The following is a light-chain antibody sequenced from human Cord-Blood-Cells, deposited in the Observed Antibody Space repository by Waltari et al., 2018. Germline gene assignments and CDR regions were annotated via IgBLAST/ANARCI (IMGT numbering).Light chain of an antibody. J-gene: IGKJ2*03. CDR1: QSLLHSNGYNY. CDR2: LGS. Sequence: DIVMTQSPLSLPVTPGEPASISCRSSQSLLHSNGYNYLGWYLQKPGQSPQLLIYLGSNRASGVPDRFSGSGSGTDFTLKISRVEAKDVGVYYCMQALQTPYSFGQGTKLEIK. CDR3: MQALQTPYS. V-gene: IGKV2-28*01.